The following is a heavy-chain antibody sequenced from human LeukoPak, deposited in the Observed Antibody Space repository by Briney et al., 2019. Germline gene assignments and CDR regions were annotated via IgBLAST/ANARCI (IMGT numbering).Heavy chain of an antibody. J-gene: IGHJ3*02. D-gene: IGHD3-22*01. CDR1: GFIFSGYS. CDR2: ISSSSTYK. CDR3: ARDYYDSRGSRSFAFDI. Sequence: GGSLRLSCAASGFIFSGYSMNWVRQAPGKGLEWVSFISSSSTYKYYVDSVKGRFSISRDNAQSSLYLQMNSLRAEDTAVYYCARDYYDSRGSRSFAFDIWAKGHWSPSLQ. V-gene: IGHV3-21*01.